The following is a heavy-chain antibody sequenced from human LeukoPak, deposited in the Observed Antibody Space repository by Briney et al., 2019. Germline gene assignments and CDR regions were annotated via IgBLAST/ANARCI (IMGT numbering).Heavy chain of an antibody. D-gene: IGHD1-26*01. Sequence: QTGGSLRLSCAASGFTFSSYWMHWVRQAPGKGLVWVSRINSDGSSTSYADSVKGRFTISRDNAKNTLYLQMNSLRAEDTAVYYCAKRGGSYYGLGYFDYWGQGTLVTVSS. CDR1: GFTFSSYW. J-gene: IGHJ4*02. CDR3: AKRGGSYYGLGYFDY. V-gene: IGHV3-74*01. CDR2: INSDGSST.